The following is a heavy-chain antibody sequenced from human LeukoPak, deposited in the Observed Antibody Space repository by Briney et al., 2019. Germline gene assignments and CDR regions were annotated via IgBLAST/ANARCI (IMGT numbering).Heavy chain of an antibody. CDR2: IYYTGNT. CDR3: ARELWFGEGSYYYYMDV. V-gene: IGHV4-59*01. J-gene: IGHJ6*03. CDR1: GGSISYYY. Sequence: SETLSLTCTVSGGSISYYYWNWIRQPPGKGLEWIGYIYYTGNTNYNPSLKSRVTISVDTSKNQFSLKLSSVTAADTAVYYCARELWFGEGSYYYYMDVWGKGTTVTISS. D-gene: IGHD3-10*01.